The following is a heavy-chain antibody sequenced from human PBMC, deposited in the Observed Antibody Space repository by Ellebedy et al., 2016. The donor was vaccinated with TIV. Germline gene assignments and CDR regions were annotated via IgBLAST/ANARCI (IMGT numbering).Heavy chain of an antibody. D-gene: IGHD2-15*01. CDR3: AREIGGGNCR. J-gene: IGHJ4*02. V-gene: IGHV3-30*03. CDR1: GLTFDAYG. CDR2: ISYDGTNK. Sequence: GGSLRLSXAASGLTFDAYGMHWVRQAPGKGLEWVAVISYDGTNKYYADSVEGRFTISRDDSENTLYLQMNSLRSEDTAVYYCAREIGGGNCRWGQGTLVTVSS.